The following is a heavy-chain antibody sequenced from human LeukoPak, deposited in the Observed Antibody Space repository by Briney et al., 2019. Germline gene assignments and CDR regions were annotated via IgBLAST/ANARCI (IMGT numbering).Heavy chain of an antibody. Sequence: ASVKVSCKASGYTFTSYYMHWVRQAPGQGLEWMGIINPSGGSTSYAQKFQGRVTMTRDTSTSTVYMELSSLRSEDTAVYYCARDNAASLWFGELSAQYYYYGMDVWGQGTTVTVSS. D-gene: IGHD3-10*01. CDR1: GYTFTSYY. CDR3: ARDNAASLWFGELSAQYYYYGMDV. J-gene: IGHJ6*02. CDR2: INPSGGST. V-gene: IGHV1-46*01.